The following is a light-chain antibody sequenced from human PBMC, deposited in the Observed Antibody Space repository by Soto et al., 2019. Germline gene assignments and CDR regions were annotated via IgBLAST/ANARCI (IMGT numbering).Light chain of an antibody. CDR1: QGISNY. V-gene: IGKV1-27*01. Sequence: DIQMTQSPSSLSASVGDRVTITCRARQGISNYLAWYQQKPGKVPKLLIYAASTLQSGVPSRFSGSGSGTDFTLTITSLHPEDFASYYCQKYDNVPRTFGQGTKVEVK. CDR3: QKYDNVPRT. CDR2: AAS. J-gene: IGKJ1*01.